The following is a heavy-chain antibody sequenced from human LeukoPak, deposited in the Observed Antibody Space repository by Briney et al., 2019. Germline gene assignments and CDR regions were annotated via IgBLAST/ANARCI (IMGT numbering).Heavy chain of an antibody. Sequence: ASVKVSCKASGYTFTGYYMHWVRQAPRQGHEWMGWINPNSGGTNYAQNFQGRVTITRETSITTGYMELSRLRSDDSAVYYCARLLLWFGESTDYWGQGTLVTVSS. CDR1: GYTFTGYY. D-gene: IGHD3-10*01. J-gene: IGHJ4*02. CDR2: INPNSGGT. CDR3: ARLLLWFGESTDY. V-gene: IGHV1-2*02.